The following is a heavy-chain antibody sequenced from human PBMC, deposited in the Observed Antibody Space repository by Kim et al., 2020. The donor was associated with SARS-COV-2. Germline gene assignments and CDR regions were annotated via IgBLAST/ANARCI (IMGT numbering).Heavy chain of an antibody. CDR3: AKAGGSRSYSFDS. J-gene: IGHJ4*02. D-gene: IGHD3-10*01. Sequence: YAESVKGRFIISRDNSKNMLYLQMNSLRAEDTAVYYCAKAGGSRSYSFDSGGQGTLVTVSS. V-gene: IGHV3-23*03.